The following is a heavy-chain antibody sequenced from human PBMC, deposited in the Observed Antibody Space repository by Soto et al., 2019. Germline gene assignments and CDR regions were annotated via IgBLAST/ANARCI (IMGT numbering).Heavy chain of an antibody. CDR1: GYNFSMYW. J-gene: IGHJ5*02. D-gene: IGHD1-26*01. V-gene: IGHV5-51*01. CDR2: TNPGDSDT. CDR3: ASHVSGNWFDP. Sequence: GESLKISCNGSGYNFSMYWIGLVRQMPGKGLEWMWITNPGDSDTRYSPSFQGQVTISADKSISTAYLQWSSLKASDTAMYYCASHVSGNWFDPWGQGTLVNVSS.